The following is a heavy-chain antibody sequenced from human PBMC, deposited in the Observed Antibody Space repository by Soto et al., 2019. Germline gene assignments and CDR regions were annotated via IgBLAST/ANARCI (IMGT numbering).Heavy chain of an antibody. J-gene: IGHJ4*02. CDR3: ARTHSGSYYSVFNY. CDR1: NFSLSSRYY. V-gene: IGHV4-38-2*01. D-gene: IGHD1-26*01. CDR2: IYRSGTT. Sequence: LALTCVVSNFSLSSRYYWGWIRQSPGKGLEWIASIYRSGTTSYNPSLKSRVTTSVDPSKNQFSLMLTAVTAADTAVYYCARTHSGSYYSVFNYWGRGSLVTVSS.